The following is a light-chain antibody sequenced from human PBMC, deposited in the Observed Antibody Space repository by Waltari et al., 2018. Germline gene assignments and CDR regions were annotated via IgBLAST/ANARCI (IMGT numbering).Light chain of an antibody. J-gene: IGKJ1*01. CDR1: QIIFRA. CDR2: AVS. V-gene: IGKV3-20*01. CDR3: QHYVRLPVT. Sequence: EIMLTQSPGTLSLSPGERATLSGRASQIIFRALAWYQQKPGQAPRLLIYAVSTRASGIPDRFSGSGSGTDFSLTISRLEPEDFAVYYCQHYVRLPVTFGQGTKLEFK.